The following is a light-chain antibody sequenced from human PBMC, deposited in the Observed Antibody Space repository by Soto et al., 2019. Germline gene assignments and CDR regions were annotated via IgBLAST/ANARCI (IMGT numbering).Light chain of an antibody. J-gene: IGKJ1*01. V-gene: IGKV1-8*01. Sequence: AIRMTQSPSSFSASTGDRVTITCRASQGISSYLAGYQQKPGKAPKLLIYASSTLQSGVTSRFSGSGSGTDFTLTISCLQSEDFATYYCQQYYSYPHTFGQGPKVEIK. CDR3: QQYYSYPHT. CDR1: QGISSY. CDR2: ASS.